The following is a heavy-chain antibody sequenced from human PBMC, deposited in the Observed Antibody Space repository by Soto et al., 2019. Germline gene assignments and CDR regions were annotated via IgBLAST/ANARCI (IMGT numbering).Heavy chain of an antibody. V-gene: IGHV4-61*01. J-gene: IGHJ6*02. CDR1: GDSVSIGNYY. CDR2: IYYNGST. Sequence: QVQLQESGPGLVKLSETLSLTCTVSGDSVSIGNYYWSWIRQPPGTGLERIGYIYYNGSTNYNPSLKSQVTITLDTSKNQFSLKLSSVTAADTAVYYCARDLKHSSTTVVYYGMDVWGQGTTVTVSS. CDR3: ARDLKHSSTTVVYYGMDV. D-gene: IGHD2-2*01.